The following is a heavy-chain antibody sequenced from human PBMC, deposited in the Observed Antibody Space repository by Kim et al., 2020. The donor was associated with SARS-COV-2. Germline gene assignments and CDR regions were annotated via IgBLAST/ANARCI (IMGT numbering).Heavy chain of an antibody. J-gene: IGHJ6*02. D-gene: IGHD3-3*01. Sequence: GGSLRLSCAASGFTFSDYYMSWIRQAPGKGLEWVSYISSSSSYTNYADSVKGRFTISRDNAKNSLYLQMNSLRAEDTAVYYCARDDRDDFWSGYYQRGYYYYGMDVWGQGTTVTVSS. CDR2: ISSSSSYT. CDR1: GFTFSDYY. CDR3: ARDDRDDFWSGYYQRGYYYYGMDV. V-gene: IGHV3-11*05.